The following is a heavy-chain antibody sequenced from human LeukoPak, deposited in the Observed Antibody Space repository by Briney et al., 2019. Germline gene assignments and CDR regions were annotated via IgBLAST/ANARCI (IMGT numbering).Heavy chain of an antibody. CDR3: ARGRAFITTHFDY. J-gene: IGHJ4*02. CDR2: ISAYNGNT. D-gene: IGHD3-22*01. V-gene: IGHV1-18*04. Sequence: GASVKVSCKASGYTFTSYYMHWVRQAPGQELEWMGWISAYNGNTNYAQKLQGRVTMTTDTSTSTAYMELRSLRSDDTAVYYCARGRAFITTHFDYWGQGTLVTVSS. CDR1: GYTFTSYY.